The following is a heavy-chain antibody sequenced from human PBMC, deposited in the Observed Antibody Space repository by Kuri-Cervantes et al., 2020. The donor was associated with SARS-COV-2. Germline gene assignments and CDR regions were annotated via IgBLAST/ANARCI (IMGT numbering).Heavy chain of an antibody. D-gene: IGHD5-18*01. CDR2: INAGNGNT. CDR3: ARGDTAMAYYYYYGMDV. J-gene: IGHJ6*01. CDR1: VYAFTSYG. Sequence: VTVSCRASVYAFTSYGMHWVRQAPGQRLEWMGWINAGNGNTKYSQKFQGRVTITRDTSASTAYMELSSLRSEDTAVYYCARGDTAMAYYYYYGMDVWRQGTTVTVSS. V-gene: IGHV1-3*01.